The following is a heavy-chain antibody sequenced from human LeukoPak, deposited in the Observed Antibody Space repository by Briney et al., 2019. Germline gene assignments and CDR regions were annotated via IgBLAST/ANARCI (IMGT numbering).Heavy chain of an antibody. CDR3: ARTPFTYYYDSSGYYSLRYYYYGMDV. J-gene: IGHJ6*02. CDR2: INHSGST. V-gene: IGHV4-34*01. D-gene: IGHD3-22*01. CDR1: GGSFSGYY. Sequence: PSETLSLTCAVYGGSFSGYYWSWIRQPPGKGLEWIGEINHSGSTNYNPSLKSRVTISVDTSKNQFSLKLSSVTAADTAVYYCARTPFTYYYDSSGYYSLRYYYYGMDVWGQGTTVTVSS.